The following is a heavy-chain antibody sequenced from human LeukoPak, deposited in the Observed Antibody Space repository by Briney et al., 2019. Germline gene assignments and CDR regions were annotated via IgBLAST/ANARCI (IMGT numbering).Heavy chain of an antibody. CDR2: IYYSGST. V-gene: IGHV4-30-4*02. CDR3: ARVPVYDFPYFDY. J-gene: IGHJ4*02. D-gene: IGHD3/OR15-3a*01. Sequence: SETLSLTCTVSGGSISSGDYYWSWIRQPPGKGLEWIGYIYYSGSTYYNPSLKSRVTISVDTSKNQFSLKLSSVTAADTAVYYCARVPVYDFPYFDYWGQGTLVTVSS. CDR1: GGSISSGDYY.